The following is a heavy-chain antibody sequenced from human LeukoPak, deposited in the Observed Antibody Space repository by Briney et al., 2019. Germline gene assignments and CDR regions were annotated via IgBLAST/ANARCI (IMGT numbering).Heavy chain of an antibody. CDR1: GFTFSNAR. V-gene: IGHV3-15*04. J-gene: IGHJ6*02. D-gene: IGHD1-7*01. Sequence: PGGSLRLSCAASGFTFSNARMSWVRQVPGKGLEWVGQIVSKIDGGTTDYAAPVKGRFTISRDDSESMLYLQMNSLKIEDTAVYYCTTDEDWNYARKDVWGQGATVIVS. CDR3: TTDEDWNYARKDV. CDR2: IVSKIDGGTT.